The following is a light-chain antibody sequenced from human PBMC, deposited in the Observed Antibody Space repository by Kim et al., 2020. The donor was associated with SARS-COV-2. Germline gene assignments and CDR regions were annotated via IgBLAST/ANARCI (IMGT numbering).Light chain of an antibody. CDR3: LQHNTCPIT. CDR1: QDIRND. J-gene: IGKJ5*01. Sequence: ASVGDRVTITCRASQDIRNDLGWYQQNPGRAPKRLIYGASSLQSGVPSRFSGSGSGTEFTLTISSLQPEDFATYFCLQHNTCPITFGQGTRLESK. CDR2: GAS. V-gene: IGKV1-17*01.